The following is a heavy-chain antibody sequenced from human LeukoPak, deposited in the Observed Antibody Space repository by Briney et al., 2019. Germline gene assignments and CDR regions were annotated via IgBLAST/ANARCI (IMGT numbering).Heavy chain of an antibody. CDR2: IWYDGSNK. Sequence: GGSLRLSCAASGFTVSSNYMSWVRQAPGKGLEWVAVIWYDGSNKYYADSVKGRFTISRDNSKNTLYLQMNSLRAEDTAVYYCARDCSGGSCYSGLDYWGQGTPVTVSS. CDR3: ARDCSGGSCYSGLDY. CDR1: GFTVSSNY. J-gene: IGHJ4*02. D-gene: IGHD2-15*01. V-gene: IGHV3-33*08.